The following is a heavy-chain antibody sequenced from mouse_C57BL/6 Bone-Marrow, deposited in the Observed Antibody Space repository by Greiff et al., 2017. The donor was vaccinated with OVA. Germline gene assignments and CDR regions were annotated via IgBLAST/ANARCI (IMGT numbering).Heavy chain of an antibody. Sequence: VKLQESGPELVKPGASVKISCKASGYAFSSSWMNWVKQRPGKGLEWIGRIYPGDGDTNYNGKFKGKATLTADKSSSTAYMQLSSLTSEDSAVYFCASLYSNYYFDYWGQGTTLTVSS. CDR2: IYPGDGDT. D-gene: IGHD2-5*01. J-gene: IGHJ2*01. V-gene: IGHV1-82*01. CDR3: ASLYSNYYFDY. CDR1: GYAFSSSW.